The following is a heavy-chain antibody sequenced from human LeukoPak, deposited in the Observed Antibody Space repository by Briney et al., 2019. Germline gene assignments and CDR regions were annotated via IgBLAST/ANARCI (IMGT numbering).Heavy chain of an antibody. CDR2: IYPGDSDT. CDR1: GYSFSIYW. Sequence: GESLKISCKGSGYSFSIYWIGWVRQMPGKGLEWMGIIYPGDSDTRYSPSFQGQVTISADKSLSTAYLQWSSLKASDAAMHYCARQDPAGEYYFDHWGQGTLVTVST. D-gene: IGHD3-10*01. J-gene: IGHJ4*02. V-gene: IGHV5-51*01. CDR3: ARQDPAGEYYFDH.